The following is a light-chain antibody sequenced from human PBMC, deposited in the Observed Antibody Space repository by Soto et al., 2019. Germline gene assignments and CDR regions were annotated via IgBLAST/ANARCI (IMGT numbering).Light chain of an antibody. CDR1: SSDVGRHNY. CDR2: DVS. J-gene: IGLJ3*02. CDR3: SSYRSRITAVV. V-gene: IGLV2-14*01. Sequence: QSALTQPASVSGSPGQSITVSCTGTSSDVGRHNYVSWYQQHPGKAPKLILYDVSYRPSGVSNRFSGSKSGNTAALTISGLQAEDEADYYCSSYRSRITAVVFGGGTKLTVL.